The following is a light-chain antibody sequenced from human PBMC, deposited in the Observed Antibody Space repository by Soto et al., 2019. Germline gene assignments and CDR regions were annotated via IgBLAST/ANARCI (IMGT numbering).Light chain of an antibody. Sequence: QSVLTQPPSASGSPGQSVTISCTGTSSDVGKYDYVSWFQHHPGKAPKLIIYEVSKRPSGVPDRFSGSKSGSTASLTVSGLQTEDEADYYCASYTRTTTLVFGGGTKVTVL. CDR3: ASYTRTTTLV. CDR1: SSDVGKYDY. CDR2: EVS. J-gene: IGLJ2*01. V-gene: IGLV2-8*01.